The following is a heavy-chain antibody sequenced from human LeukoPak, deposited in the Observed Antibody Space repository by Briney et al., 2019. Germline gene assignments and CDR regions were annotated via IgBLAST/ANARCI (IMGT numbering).Heavy chain of an antibody. V-gene: IGHV4-31*03. CDR3: ARMDYIVVPAAMRGGVFDY. CDR1: GGSISSGGYY. J-gene: IGHJ4*02. D-gene: IGHD2-2*01. Sequence: PSETLSLTCTVSGGSISSGGYYWSWIRRHPGKGLEWIGYIYYSGSTYYNPSLKSRVTISVDTSKNQFSLKLSSVTAADTAAYYCARMDYIVVPAAMRGGVFDYWGQGTLVTVSS. CDR2: IYYSGST.